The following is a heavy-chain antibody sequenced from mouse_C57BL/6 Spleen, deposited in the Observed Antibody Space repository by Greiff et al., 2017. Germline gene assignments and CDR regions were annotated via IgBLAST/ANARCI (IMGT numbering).Heavy chain of an antibody. CDR3: ARSYGSRYFDY. J-gene: IGHJ2*01. D-gene: IGHD1-1*01. CDR2: IIPGSGGT. Sequence: VQLQQSGAELVRPGPSVKVSCKASGYAFTNYLIEWVQQRPGKGLEWIGVIIPGSGGTNYNEKFKGKATLTADKTSSTAYMQLISLISEDSAVYYCARSYGSRYFDYWGQGTTLTVSS. CDR1: GYAFTNYL. V-gene: IGHV1-54*01.